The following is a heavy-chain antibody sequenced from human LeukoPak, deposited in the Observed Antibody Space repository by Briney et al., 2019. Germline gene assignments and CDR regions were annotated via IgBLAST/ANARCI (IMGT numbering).Heavy chain of an antibody. D-gene: IGHD1-26*01. Sequence: PGGSLRLSCAASGFTFSSCGMHWVRQAPGKGLEWVAVIWYDGSNKYYADSVKGRFTISRDNSKNTLYLQMNSLRAEDTAVYYCARDRSGSYLGYFDYWGQGTLVTVSS. CDR3: ARDRSGSYLGYFDY. CDR2: IWYDGSNK. CDR1: GFTFSSCG. V-gene: IGHV3-33*01. J-gene: IGHJ4*02.